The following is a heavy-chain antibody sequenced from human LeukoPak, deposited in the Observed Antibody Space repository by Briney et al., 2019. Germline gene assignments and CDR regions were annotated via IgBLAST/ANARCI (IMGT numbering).Heavy chain of an antibody. CDR3: AKDLGIYCSSTSCHGASDI. V-gene: IGHV3-30*02. CDR2: IRYDGSNK. Sequence: GGSLRLSCAASGFTFSSYGMHWVRQAPGKGLEWVAFIRYDGSNKYYADSVKGRFTISRDNSRNTLYLQMNSLRAEDTAVYYCAKDLGIYCSSTSCHGASDIWGQGTMVTVSS. D-gene: IGHD2-2*01. J-gene: IGHJ3*02. CDR1: GFTFSSYG.